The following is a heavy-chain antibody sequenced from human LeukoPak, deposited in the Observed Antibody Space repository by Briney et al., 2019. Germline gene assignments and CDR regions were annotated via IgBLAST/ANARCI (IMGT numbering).Heavy chain of an antibody. CDR2: ISSSGSTI. CDR1: GFTFSDYY. D-gene: IGHD3-3*01. CDR3: ARVLPGYYSYYYYAMDV. Sequence: GGSLRLSWAASGFTFSDYYMSWIRQAPGKGLEWVSYISSSGSTIYYADSVKGRFTISRDNAKNSLYLQMNSLRAEDTAVYYCARVLPGYYSYYYYAMDVWGQGTTVTVSS. J-gene: IGHJ6*02. V-gene: IGHV3-11*01.